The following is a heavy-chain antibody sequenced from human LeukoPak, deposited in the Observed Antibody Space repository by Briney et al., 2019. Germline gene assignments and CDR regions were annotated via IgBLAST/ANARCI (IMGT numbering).Heavy chain of an antibody. D-gene: IGHD4-11*01. CDR3: AKDRSNYEVIDY. CDR2: IRYDGSNK. Sequence: PGGSLRLSCAASGFTFSSYGMHWVRQAPGKGLEWVAFIRYDGSNKYYADSVKGRFTISRVNSKNTLYLQMNSLRAEDTAVYYCAKDRSNYEVIDYWGQGTLVTVSS. CDR1: GFTFSSYG. J-gene: IGHJ4*02. V-gene: IGHV3-30*02.